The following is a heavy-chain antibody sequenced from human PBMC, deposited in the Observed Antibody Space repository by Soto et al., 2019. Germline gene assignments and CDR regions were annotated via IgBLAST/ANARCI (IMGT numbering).Heavy chain of an antibody. CDR2: IYSRGST. V-gene: IGHV4-59*08. D-gene: IGHD6-13*01. CDR1: GGSISYYY. CDR3: ARHGPIAAAGTVFDY. Sequence: PSETLSLTCTVSGGSISYYYWSWIRQSPEKGLEWIGYIYSRGSTNYTPSLKSRVTISVDTSKNQFSLKLSSVTAADTAVYYCARHGPIAAAGTVFDYWGQGTLVTVSS. J-gene: IGHJ4*02.